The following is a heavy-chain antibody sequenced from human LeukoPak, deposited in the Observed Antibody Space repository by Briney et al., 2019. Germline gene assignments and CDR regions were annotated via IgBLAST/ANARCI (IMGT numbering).Heavy chain of an antibody. CDR3: ASSRYYYDNSGYYY. CDR1: GFTVSSNY. D-gene: IGHD3-22*01. CDR2: IYSGGST. Sequence: PGGSLRLSCAASGFTVSSNYMSWVRQAPGKGLEWVSVIYSGGSTYYADSVKGRFTISRDNSKNTLYLQMNSLRAEDTAVYYCASSRYYYDNSGYYYWGQGTLVTVSS. J-gene: IGHJ4*02. V-gene: IGHV3-53*01.